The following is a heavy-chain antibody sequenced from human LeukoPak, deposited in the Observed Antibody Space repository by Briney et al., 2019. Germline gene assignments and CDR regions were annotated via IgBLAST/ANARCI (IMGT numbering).Heavy chain of an antibody. V-gene: IGHV4-59*08. J-gene: IGHJ4*02. CDR3: ARGGIAARLPDY. Sequence: SETLSLTCTVSGGSISTYYWSWIRQPPGKGLEWIGYIYYSGSTNYNPSLKSRVTISVDTSKNQFSLKLSSVTAADTAVYYCARGGIAARLPDYWGQGTLVTVSS. CDR1: GGSISTYY. D-gene: IGHD6-6*01. CDR2: IYYSGST.